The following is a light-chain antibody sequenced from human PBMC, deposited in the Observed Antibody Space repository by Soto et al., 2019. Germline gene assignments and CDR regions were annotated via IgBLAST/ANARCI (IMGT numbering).Light chain of an antibody. Sequence: QSVLTQPRSVSGSPGQSVTISCTGTSSDIGAYNYISWYEQHPGKAPKLIIYDVSKRPSGVPDRFSGSKSGNTASLTISGLQAENEADYYCCSCAGGYSVVFGGGTKVTVL. J-gene: IGLJ2*01. V-gene: IGLV2-11*01. CDR3: CSCAGGYSVV. CDR2: DVS. CDR1: SSDIGAYNY.